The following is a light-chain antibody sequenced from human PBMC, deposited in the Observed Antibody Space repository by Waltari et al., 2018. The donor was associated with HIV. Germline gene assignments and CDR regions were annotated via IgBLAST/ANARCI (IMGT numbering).Light chain of an antibody. CDR1: SGHSSYA. Sequence: QLVLTQSPSASASLGASVKLTCTLSSGHSSYAIAWHQQQPEKGPRYLMKLNNDGSHTKGDGIPNRFSCSSSGAERYLTISSLQSEDEADYYCQTWGSGIQVFGSGTKVTVL. CDR3: QTWGSGIQV. V-gene: IGLV4-69*01. J-gene: IGLJ1*01. CDR2: LNNDGSH.